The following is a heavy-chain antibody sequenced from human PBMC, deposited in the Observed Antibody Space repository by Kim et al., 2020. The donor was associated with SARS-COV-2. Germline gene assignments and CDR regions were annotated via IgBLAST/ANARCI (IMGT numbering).Heavy chain of an antibody. D-gene: IGHD2-15*01. CDR3: ARHCSGGSCYSYGFAY. J-gene: IGHJ4*02. Sequence: SLESRLTISLDTSKNQFSLKLSSVTAADTAVYYCARHCSGGSCYSYGFAYWGQGTLVTVSS. V-gene: IGHV4-59*08.